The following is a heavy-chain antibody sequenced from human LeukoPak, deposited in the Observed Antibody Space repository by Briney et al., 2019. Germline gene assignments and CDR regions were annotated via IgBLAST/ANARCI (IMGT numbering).Heavy chain of an antibody. Sequence: GGSLRLSCAASGFTSSSYSMNWVRQAPGKGLEWVSSISSSSSSYIYYADSVKGRFTISRDNAKNSLYLQMNSLRAEDTAVYYCARVQEYSSSFDYWGQGALVTVSS. CDR3: ARVQEYSSSFDY. J-gene: IGHJ4*02. D-gene: IGHD6-6*01. CDR2: ISSSSSSYI. CDR1: GFTSSSYS. V-gene: IGHV3-21*01.